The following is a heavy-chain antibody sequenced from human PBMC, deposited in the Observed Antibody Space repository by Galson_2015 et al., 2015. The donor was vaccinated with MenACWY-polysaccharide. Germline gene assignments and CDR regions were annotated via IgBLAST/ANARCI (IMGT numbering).Heavy chain of an antibody. J-gene: IGHJ4*02. D-gene: IGHD1-26*01. CDR1: GFTFSDYY. V-gene: IGHV3-11*01. CDR2: ISQGGSPK. CDR3: AKDLHYLALDY. Sequence: SLRLSCAASGFTFSDYYMSWIRQAPGKGLEYISHISQGGSPKVSADSVKGRFTISRDNAKNSLYLQLSSLRADDTAVYYCAKDLHYLALDYWGRGVLVTVSS.